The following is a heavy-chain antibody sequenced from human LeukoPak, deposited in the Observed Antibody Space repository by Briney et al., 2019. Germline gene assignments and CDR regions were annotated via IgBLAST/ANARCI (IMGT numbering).Heavy chain of an antibody. CDR2: IRSKAFGGTT. J-gene: IGHJ6*03. D-gene: IGHD5-24*01. Sequence: GGSLRLSCTASGFTFGDYAMSWFRLAPGKGLEWVGFIRSKAFGGTTEYAASVKGRFTISRDDSKSIAYLQMNSLKTEDTAVYYCTRDMGQRDGYNLGSYYYYMDVWGKGTTVTISS. V-gene: IGHV3-49*03. CDR1: GFTFGDYA. CDR3: TRDMGQRDGYNLGSYYYYMDV.